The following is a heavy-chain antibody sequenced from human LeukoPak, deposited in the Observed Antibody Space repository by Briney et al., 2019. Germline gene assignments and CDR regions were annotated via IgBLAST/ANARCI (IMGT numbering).Heavy chain of an antibody. J-gene: IGHJ4*02. CDR1: GFTFSNYA. Sequence: PGGSLRLSCAAPGFTFSNYALHWVRQAPGKGLEWVAVISYDGSNKFYADSVRGRFTISRDNSKNTLFLQMNSLRPEDTAVYYCARGPDYDILADYFDYWGQGTLVTVSS. D-gene: IGHD3-9*01. CDR2: ISYDGSNK. CDR3: ARGPDYDILADYFDY. V-gene: IGHV3-30*04.